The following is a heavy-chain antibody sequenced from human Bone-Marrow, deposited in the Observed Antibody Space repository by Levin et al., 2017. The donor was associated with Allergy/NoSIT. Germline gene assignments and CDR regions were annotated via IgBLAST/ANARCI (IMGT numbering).Heavy chain of an antibody. D-gene: IGHD6-19*01. J-gene: IGHJ6*02. V-gene: IGHV3-23*01. CDR1: GFTFSTYA. CDR3: AKDALITMAGGFYQYHGMDV. Sequence: GGSLRLSCAASGFTFSTYAMSWVRQAPGKGLEWVSSISKTGINTHYADSVKGRFIISRDNSKNKLYLQMNSLRAEDTAIYFCAKDALITMAGGFYQYHGMDVWGQGTTVTVSS. CDR2: ISKTGINT.